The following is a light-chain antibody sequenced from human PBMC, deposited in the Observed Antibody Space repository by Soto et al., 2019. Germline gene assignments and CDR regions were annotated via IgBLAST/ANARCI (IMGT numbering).Light chain of an antibody. CDR2: EVY. V-gene: IGLV2-8*01. CDR1: ASDIGAYNF. CDR3: TSFAGSDKLI. Sequence: QSVLTQPPSASGSPGQSATISCTGAASDIGAYNFVSWYQQYPGKAPKLMIYEVYKRPSGVLDRFSGSKSGNTASLTVSGLQPEDEADYYCTSFAGSDKLIFGGGTKLTVL. J-gene: IGLJ2*01.